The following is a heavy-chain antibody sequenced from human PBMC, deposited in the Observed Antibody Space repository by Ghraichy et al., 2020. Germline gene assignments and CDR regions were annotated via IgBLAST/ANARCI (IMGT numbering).Heavy chain of an antibody. Sequence: GGSLRLSCAASGFTFSSYAISWVRQAPGQGLEWVATVTGSAAIRYYRDSVKGRFTISRDNSKNTLYLQMDSLRAEDTAVYSCARGRSEGAIDLFDSWGQGTLVTVSS. J-gene: IGHJ4*02. V-gene: IGHV3-23*01. CDR2: VTGSAAIR. CDR3: ARGRSEGAIDLFDS. D-gene: IGHD1-26*01. CDR1: GFTFSSYA.